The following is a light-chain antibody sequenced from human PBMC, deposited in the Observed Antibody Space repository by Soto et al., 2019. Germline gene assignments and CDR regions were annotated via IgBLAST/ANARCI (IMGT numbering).Light chain of an antibody. CDR2: DAS. Sequence: GERVTITCRDSESIRTWLAWYQQKPGKAPKLLIYDASSLESGVPSRFSGSGSGTDFTLTISCLQSEDFATYYCQQYYSYPLTFGGGTKVDIK. CDR3: QQYYSYPLT. J-gene: IGKJ4*01. CDR1: ESIRTW. V-gene: IGKV1-8*01.